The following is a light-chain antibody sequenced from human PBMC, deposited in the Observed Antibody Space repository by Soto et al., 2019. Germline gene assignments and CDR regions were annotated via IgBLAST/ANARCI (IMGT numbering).Light chain of an antibody. Sequence: EIVLTQSPATLSLSPGERATLSCRASQTVSSSLAWYQQKPGQAPRLLIYEASNRATGIPARFSGSGSGTDFTLTISRLEPEDFAVYYCQQPNNWPWTFGQGTKVDIK. CDR1: QTVSSS. CDR3: QQPNNWPWT. J-gene: IGKJ1*01. V-gene: IGKV3-11*01. CDR2: EAS.